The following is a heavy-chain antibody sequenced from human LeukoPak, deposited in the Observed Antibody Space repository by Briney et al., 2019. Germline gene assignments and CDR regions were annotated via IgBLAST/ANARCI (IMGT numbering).Heavy chain of an antibody. CDR1: ADSISSRY. CDR3: ANLHYVSSGSNFDY. CDR2: IHYSGTT. Sequence: PSETLPLTCTVSADSISSRYCSWIRQPPGKGLEWIGYIHYSGTTNYNPSLESRVTISVDTSKKQFSLKLKSVTAADTAVYYCANLHYVSSGSNFDYWGQGTLVTVSS. V-gene: IGHV4-59*11. J-gene: IGHJ4*02. D-gene: IGHD3-22*01.